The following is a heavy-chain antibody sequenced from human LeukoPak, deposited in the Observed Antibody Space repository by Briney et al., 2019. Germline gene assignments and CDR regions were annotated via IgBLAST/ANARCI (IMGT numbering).Heavy chain of an antibody. D-gene: IGHD3-10*01. V-gene: IGHV1-69*06. CDR3: ARGSKRFGEFSDAFDM. CDR2: IIPIFGTA. CDR1: GGTFSSYA. J-gene: IGHJ3*02. Sequence: ASVKVSCKASGGTFSSYAISWVRQAPGQGLEWMGGIIPIFGTANYAQKFQGRVTITADKSTSTAYMELRSLRFDDTAVYYCARGSKRFGEFSDAFDMWGQGTMVTVSS.